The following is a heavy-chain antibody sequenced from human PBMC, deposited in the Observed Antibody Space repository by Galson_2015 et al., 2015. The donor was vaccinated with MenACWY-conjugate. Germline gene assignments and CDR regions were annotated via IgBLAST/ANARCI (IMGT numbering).Heavy chain of an antibody. J-gene: IGHJ4*02. Sequence: SLRLSCAASGFTFSNYAMRWVRQVPGKGLEWVSGISASGGTTSYADSVQGRFTISRDNSKNTLYLQMNSLRAEDSAVYYCAKDALRYCSAVSCYSEPLDYWGQGTLVTVSS. CDR3: AKDALRYCSAVSCYSEPLDY. V-gene: IGHV3-23*01. D-gene: IGHD2-15*01. CDR2: ISASGGTT. CDR1: GFTFSNYA.